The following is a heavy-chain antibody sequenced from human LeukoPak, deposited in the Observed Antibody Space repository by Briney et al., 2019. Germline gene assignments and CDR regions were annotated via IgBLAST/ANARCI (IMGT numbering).Heavy chain of an antibody. V-gene: IGHV1-46*01. CDR3: ARVVWDCSGGSCYSEATRQGDWYFDL. CDR1: GYTFTSHY. CDR2: INPRGGST. D-gene: IGHD2-15*01. Sequence: ASVKVSCKASGYTFTSHYMHWMRQAPGQGLEWMGVINPRGGSTTYAQKFQGRVTMTRDTSTSTVYMELSSLRSEDTAVYYCARVVWDCSGGSCYSEATRQGDWYFDLWGRGTLVSVSS. J-gene: IGHJ2*01.